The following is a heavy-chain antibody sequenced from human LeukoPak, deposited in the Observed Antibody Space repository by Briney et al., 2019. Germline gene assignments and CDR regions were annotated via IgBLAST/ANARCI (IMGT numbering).Heavy chain of an antibody. J-gene: IGHJ4*02. CDR3: ARAPLMVRGITPPFDH. D-gene: IGHD3-10*01. CDR1: GFTVHSNY. V-gene: IGHV3-23*01. CDR2: ISGSGGST. Sequence: GGSLRLSCAASGFTVHSNYMSWVRQAPGKGLEWVSAISGSGGSTSYADSVKGRVTISRDNSTNTLYLQMNSLRAADTSVYYCARAPLMVRGITPPFDHWGQGTLVTVYS.